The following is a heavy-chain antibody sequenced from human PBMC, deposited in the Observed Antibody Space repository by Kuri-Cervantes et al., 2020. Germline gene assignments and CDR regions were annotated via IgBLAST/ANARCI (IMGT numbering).Heavy chain of an antibody. CDR3: ARDPSALGIDYYYYYMDV. J-gene: IGHJ6*03. Sequence: GGSLRLSCAASGFAFNTYWMTWVRQVPGKGLEWVANINQDESEKYYVGSVKGRFTISRDNAKNSLYLQMNSLRAEDTAVYYCARDPSALGIDYYYYYMDVWGKGTTVTVSS. CDR2: INQDESEK. V-gene: IGHV3-7*01. CDR1: GFAFNTYW. D-gene: IGHD7-27*01.